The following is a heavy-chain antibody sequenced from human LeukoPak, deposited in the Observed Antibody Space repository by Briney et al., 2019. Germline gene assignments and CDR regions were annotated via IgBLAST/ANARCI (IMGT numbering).Heavy chain of an antibody. D-gene: IGHD4-17*01. CDR1: GFTFSSYG. Sequence: QPGRSLRLSCAASGFTFSSYGMHWVRQAPGKGLEWVAVISYDGSNKYYADSVKGRFTISRDNSKNTLYLQMNSLRAEDTAVYYCAKDGAYGDYGLYWYFDLWGRGTLVTVSS. CDR2: ISYDGSNK. J-gene: IGHJ2*01. V-gene: IGHV3-30*18. CDR3: AKDGAYGDYGLYWYFDL.